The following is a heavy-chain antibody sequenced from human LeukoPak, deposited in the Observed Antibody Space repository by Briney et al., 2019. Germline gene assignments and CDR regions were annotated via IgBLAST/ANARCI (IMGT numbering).Heavy chain of an antibody. CDR1: GYTFTRYY. CDR2: MNPNSGNT. D-gene: IGHD2-2*02. V-gene: IGHV1-8*01. J-gene: IGHJ5*02. Sequence: ASVKVSCKASGYTFTRYYINLVRQATGQGLEWMGWMNPNSGNTGYAQKFQGRVTMTRNTSISTAYMELSSLRSEDTAVYYCARGMKEAKRGIIVVVPAAIPYWFDPWGQGTLVTVSS. CDR3: ARGMKEAKRGIIVVVPAAIPYWFDP.